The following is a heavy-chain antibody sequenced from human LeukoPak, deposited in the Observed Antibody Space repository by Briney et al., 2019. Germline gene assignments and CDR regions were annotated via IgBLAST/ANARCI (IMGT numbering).Heavy chain of an antibody. D-gene: IGHD3-10*01. Sequence: PWESLKISCKGSGYIFTNNWIGWVRQMPGKGLEWMGIIYPGDSDTRYSPSFEGQVTISVDKSISTAYLQWSSLKASDTAMYYCARQTRDGSGSRGYSFDFWGQGTLVTVSS. CDR3: ARQTRDGSGSRGYSFDF. J-gene: IGHJ4*02. CDR2: IYPGDSDT. CDR1: GYIFTNNW. V-gene: IGHV5-51*01.